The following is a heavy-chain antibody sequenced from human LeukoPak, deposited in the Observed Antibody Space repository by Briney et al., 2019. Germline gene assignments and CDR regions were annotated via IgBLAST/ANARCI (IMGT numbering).Heavy chain of an antibody. D-gene: IGHD2-2*01. CDR2: IYYSGST. V-gene: IGHV4-31*03. Sequence: SETLSLTCTVSGGSISSGGYYWSWIRQHPGKGLEWIGYIYYSGSTYYNPSLKSRVTISVDTSKNQFSLKLSSVTAADTAVYYCARVRYARFDPWGQGTTVTVSS. CDR3: ARVRYARFDP. CDR1: GGSISSGGYY. J-gene: IGHJ6*02.